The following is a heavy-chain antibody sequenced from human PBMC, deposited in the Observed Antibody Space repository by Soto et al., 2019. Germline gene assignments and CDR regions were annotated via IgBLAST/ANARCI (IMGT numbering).Heavy chain of an antibody. V-gene: IGHV3-21*06. CDR2: ISSTTNYI. Sequence: GGSLRLSSAASSLTFTRYSMNCVRQAPGKGLEWVSSISSTTNYIYYGDSMKGRFTISRDNAKNSLYLEMNSLRAEDTAVYYCARESEDLTSNFDYWGQGTLVTVCS. J-gene: IGHJ4*02. CDR3: ARESEDLTSNFDY. CDR1: SLTFTRYS.